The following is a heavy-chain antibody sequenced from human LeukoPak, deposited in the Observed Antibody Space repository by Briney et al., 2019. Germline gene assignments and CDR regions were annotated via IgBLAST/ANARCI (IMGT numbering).Heavy chain of an antibody. J-gene: IGHJ4*02. V-gene: IGHV3-33*06. CDR1: GFTFSGSV. CDR2: IWYDGSNK. CDR3: AKEEVG. Sequence: PGGSLRLSCAASGFTFSGSVMHWVRQAPGKGLEWVAVIWYDGSNKYYADSVKGRFTISRDNSKDTLYLQMNSLRAEDTAVYYCAKEEVGWGQGTLVTVSS. D-gene: IGHD1-26*01.